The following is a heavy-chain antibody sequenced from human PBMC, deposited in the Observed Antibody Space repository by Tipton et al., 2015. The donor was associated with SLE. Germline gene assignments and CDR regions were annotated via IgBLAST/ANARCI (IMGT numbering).Heavy chain of an antibody. CDR3: ARVGTYYDAFDI. V-gene: IGHV4-59*08. CDR1: GGSISSHY. D-gene: IGHD1-26*01. CDR2: IYYSGST. Sequence: TLSLTCTVSGGSISSHYWSWIRQPPGKGLEWIGSIYYSGSTYYNPSLKSRVTISVDTSKNQFSLKLSSVTAADTAVYYCARVGTYYDAFDIWGQGTLVTVSS. J-gene: IGHJ3*02.